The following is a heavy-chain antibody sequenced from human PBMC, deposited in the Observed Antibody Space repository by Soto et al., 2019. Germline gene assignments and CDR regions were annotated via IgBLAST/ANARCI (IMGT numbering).Heavy chain of an antibody. J-gene: IGHJ4*02. CDR1: GADINTYS. CDR2: IYTSASI. CDR3: AKGGVRYFDWLLSDY. V-gene: IGHV4-4*07. Sequence: PSETLSLTCSVSGADINTYSWTWIRQPAGKGLEWIGRIYTSASINYNPSLKGRVTLSVDTSTNQVSLRLASVTAADTAVYYCAKGGVRYFDWLLSDYWGQRTLVTVSS. D-gene: IGHD3-9*01.